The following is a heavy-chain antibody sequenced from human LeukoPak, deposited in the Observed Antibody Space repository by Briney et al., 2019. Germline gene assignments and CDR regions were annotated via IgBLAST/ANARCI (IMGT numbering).Heavy chain of an antibody. CDR1: GGSFSGYY. V-gene: IGHV4-34*01. Sequence: SETLSLTCAVYGGSFSGYYWSWIRQPPGKGLEWIGEINHSGSTNYNPSLKSRVTISVDTSKNQFSLKLSSVTAADTAVYYCASGFWSGPKSFDPWGQGTLVTVSS. CDR2: INHSGST. D-gene: IGHD3-3*01. J-gene: IGHJ5*02. CDR3: ASGFWSGPKSFDP.